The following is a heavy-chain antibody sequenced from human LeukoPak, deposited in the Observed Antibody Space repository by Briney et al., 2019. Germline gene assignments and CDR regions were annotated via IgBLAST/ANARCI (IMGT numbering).Heavy chain of an antibody. CDR1: GGSISSSSYY. V-gene: IGHV4-39*01. J-gene: IGHJ3*02. CDR2: IYYSGST. Sequence: PSETLSLTCTVSGGSISSSSYYWGWIRQPPGKGLEWIGSIYYSGSTYYNPSLKSRVTISVDTSKNQFSLKLSSATAADTAVYYCARHAGSYWASAFDIWGQGTMVTVSS. CDR3: ARHAGSYWASAFDI. D-gene: IGHD1-26*01.